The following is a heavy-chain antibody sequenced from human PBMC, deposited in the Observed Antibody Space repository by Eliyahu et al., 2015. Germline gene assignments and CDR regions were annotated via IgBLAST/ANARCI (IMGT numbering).Heavy chain of an antibody. CDR3: ARATPRLWFGDR. Sequence: EVQLVESGGGLVKPGGSLSLSCAASGFTFSSYSLNWVRQAPGKGLEWVSSISSSSSYIYYADSVKGRFTISRDNAKNSLYLQMNSLRAEDTAVYYCARATPRLWFGDRWGQGTLVTVSX. CDR2: ISSSSSYI. D-gene: IGHD3-10*01. V-gene: IGHV3-21*01. J-gene: IGHJ4*02. CDR1: GFTFSSYS.